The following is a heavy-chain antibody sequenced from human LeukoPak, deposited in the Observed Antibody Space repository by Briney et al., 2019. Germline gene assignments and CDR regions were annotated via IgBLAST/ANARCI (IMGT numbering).Heavy chain of an antibody. CDR2: IKPDGSEK. Sequence: GGSLRLSCAPSGFTFTTSWMSSVRQAPGPGLEWLANIKPDGSEKNYVDSVRGRFTISRDNAKNSLYLEMNSLRAEDTAVYYCARGAWYYIYWGQGTLVSVSS. D-gene: IGHD6-19*01. V-gene: IGHV3-7*01. CDR3: ARGAWYYIY. CDR1: GFTFTTSW. J-gene: IGHJ4*02.